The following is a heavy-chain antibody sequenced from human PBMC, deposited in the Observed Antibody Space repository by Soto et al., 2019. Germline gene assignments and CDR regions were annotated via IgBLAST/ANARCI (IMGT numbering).Heavy chain of an antibody. CDR2: IWYDGSNK. V-gene: IGHV3-33*01. J-gene: IGHJ4*02. D-gene: IGHD5-12*01. Sequence: GESLRLSCAASGFTFSSYCMQWVRQAPGKGLEWVAVIWYDGSNKYYADSVKGRFTISRDNSKNALYLQMNSLRAEDTAVYYCARVLKRDGYNYRGFDYWGQGTLVTASS. CDR1: GFTFSSYC. CDR3: ARVLKRDGYNYRGFDY.